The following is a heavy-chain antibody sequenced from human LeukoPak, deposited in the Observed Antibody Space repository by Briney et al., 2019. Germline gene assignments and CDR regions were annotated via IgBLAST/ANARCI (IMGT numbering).Heavy chain of an antibody. Sequence: ASVKVSCKASGYSFTSYGISWVRQAPGQGLGWMGWMSAYNGNTNYAQKLQGRVTMTTDTSTSTAYMELRSLRSDDTAVYYCARGVIFGVVPDAFDIWGQGTMVTVSS. CDR1: GYSFTSYG. CDR2: MSAYNGNT. CDR3: ARGVIFGVVPDAFDI. D-gene: IGHD3-3*01. V-gene: IGHV1-18*01. J-gene: IGHJ3*02.